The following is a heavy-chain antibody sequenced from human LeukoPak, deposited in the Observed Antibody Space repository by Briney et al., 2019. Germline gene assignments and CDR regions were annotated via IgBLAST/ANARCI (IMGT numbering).Heavy chain of an antibody. CDR1: GGSISSYY. CDR2: IYRSVTT. V-gene: IGHV4-4*09. Sequence: PSETLSLTCTVSGGSISSYYWSWIRQPPGKGLEWIGYIYRSVTTYYTPSLKSRVTISVDRSKNQFSLKLTSQTAADTAVYYCARGYYDSTGHDTFDIWGQGTVVTVSS. D-gene: IGHD3-22*01. J-gene: IGHJ3*02. CDR3: ARGYYDSTGHDTFDI.